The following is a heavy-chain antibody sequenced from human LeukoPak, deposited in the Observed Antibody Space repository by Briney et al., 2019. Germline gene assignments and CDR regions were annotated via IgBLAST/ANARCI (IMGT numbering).Heavy chain of an antibody. CDR2: IRHDGSNK. CDR1: GFTFSSYG. CDR3: ARAEAGAVGAFDI. V-gene: IGHV3-30*02. J-gene: IGHJ3*02. D-gene: IGHD6-19*01. Sequence: GGSLRLSCAASGFTFSSYGMHWVRQDPGKGLEWVAFIRHDGSNKNYADSVKGRFTISRDNSKNTLYLQMNSLRAEDTAVYYCARAEAGAVGAFDIWGQGTMVTVSS.